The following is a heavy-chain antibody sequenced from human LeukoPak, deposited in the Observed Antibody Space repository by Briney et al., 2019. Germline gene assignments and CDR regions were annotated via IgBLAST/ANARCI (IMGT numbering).Heavy chain of an antibody. CDR2: IYTSGST. CDR1: GGSISSYY. Sequence: SETLSLTCTVSGGSISSYYWSWIRQPPGKGLEWIGYIYTSGSTNYNPSLKSRVTISVDTSKNQFSLKLSSVTAADTAVYYCARRADYYYYMGVWGKGTTVTVSS. CDR3: ARRADYYYYMGV. V-gene: IGHV4-4*09. J-gene: IGHJ6*03.